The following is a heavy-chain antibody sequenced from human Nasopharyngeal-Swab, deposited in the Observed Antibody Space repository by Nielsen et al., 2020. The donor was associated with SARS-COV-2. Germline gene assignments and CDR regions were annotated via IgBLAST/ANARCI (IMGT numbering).Heavy chain of an antibody. V-gene: IGHV1-18*01. D-gene: IGHD3-16*02. CDR1: GYSFTIYG. CDR3: ARDLVTVYDPRYYGLDV. CDR2: ISAYSANT. Sequence: ASVKVSCKASGYSFTIYGISWVRQAPGQGLEWMGWISAYSANTNYAQKLQDRVTMTTDTATSTAYLELTSLRFDDTAVYYCARDLVTVYDPRYYGLDVWGQGTTVTVSS. J-gene: IGHJ6*02.